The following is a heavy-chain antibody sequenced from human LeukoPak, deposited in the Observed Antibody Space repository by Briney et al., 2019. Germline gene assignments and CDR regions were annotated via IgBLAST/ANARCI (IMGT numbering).Heavy chain of an antibody. V-gene: IGHV4-39*07. CDR2: IYSSGST. CDR3: ARVKAVVTPWVFDY. Sequence: SSETLSLTCNVSGVSISSSSYYWGWIRQPPGKGLEWIGSIYSSGSTYYNSSLKSRVTISVDTSKNQFSLKLSSVTAADTAVYFCARVKAVVTPWVFDYWGQGSLVTVSS. CDR1: GVSISSSSYY. D-gene: IGHD4-23*01. J-gene: IGHJ4*02.